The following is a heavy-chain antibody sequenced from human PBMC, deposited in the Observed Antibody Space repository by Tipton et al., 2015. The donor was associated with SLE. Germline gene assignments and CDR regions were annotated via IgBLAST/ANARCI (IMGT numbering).Heavy chain of an antibody. Sequence: TLSLTCTVSGGSISSGDDYWGWIRQPPGKGLEWIGSIYYSGATYYKLSLKSRVTMSVDTSKNQFSLKLSSVTASDTAVYYCARQVTNRWHVVWFDPWGQGTLVTVSS. CDR2: IYYSGAT. CDR3: ARQVTNRWHVVWFDP. J-gene: IGHJ5*02. D-gene: IGHD2-15*01. V-gene: IGHV4-39*01. CDR1: GGSISSGDDY.